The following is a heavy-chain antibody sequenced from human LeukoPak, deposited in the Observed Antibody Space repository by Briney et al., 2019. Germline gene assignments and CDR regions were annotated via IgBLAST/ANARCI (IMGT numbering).Heavy chain of an antibody. CDR1: GFTFSDYY. CDR3: ARDPRAGRTYDP. J-gene: IGHJ5*02. Sequence: GGSLRLSCAASGFTFSDYYMTWIRQAPGKGLEWVSYISGSGNSIYYADSVKGRFTISRDNAKNSLYLQMNSLRAEDTAVYYCARDPRAGRTYDPWGQGTLVTVSS. V-gene: IGHV3-11*01. D-gene: IGHD6-6*01. CDR2: ISGSGNSI.